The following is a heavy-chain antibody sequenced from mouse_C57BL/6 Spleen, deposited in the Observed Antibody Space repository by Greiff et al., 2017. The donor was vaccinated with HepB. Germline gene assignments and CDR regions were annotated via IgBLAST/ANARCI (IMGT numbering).Heavy chain of an antibody. V-gene: IGHV14-4*01. J-gene: IGHJ2*01. D-gene: IGHD2-5*01. CDR3: TYYSKDY. Sequence: VQLQQSGAELVRPGASVKLSCTASGFNIKDDYMHWVKQRPEQGLEWIGWIDPENGDTEYASKFQGKATITADTSSNTAYLQLSSLTSEDTAVYYCTYYSKDYWGQGTTLTVAS. CDR2: IDPENGDT. CDR1: GFNIKDDY.